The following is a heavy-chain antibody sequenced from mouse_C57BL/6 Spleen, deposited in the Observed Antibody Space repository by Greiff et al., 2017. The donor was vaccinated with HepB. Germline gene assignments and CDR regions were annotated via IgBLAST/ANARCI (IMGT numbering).Heavy chain of an antibody. CDR1: GYAFSSSW. J-gene: IGHJ3*01. V-gene: IGHV1-82*01. D-gene: IGHD2-4*01. CDR3: ARYDYDSWFAY. CDR2: IYPGDGDT. Sequence: VQLQQSGPELVKPGASVKISCKASGYAFSSSWMNWVKQRPGKGLEWIGRIYPGDGDTNYNGKFKGKATLTADKSSSTAYMQLSSLTSEDSAVYFCARYDYDSWFAYWGQGTLVTVSA.